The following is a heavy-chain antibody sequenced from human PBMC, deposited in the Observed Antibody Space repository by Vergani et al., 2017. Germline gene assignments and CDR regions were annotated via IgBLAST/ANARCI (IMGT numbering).Heavy chain of an antibody. CDR1: GFTFSSYE. V-gene: IGHV3-48*03. CDR2: ISSSGSTI. Sequence: EVQLVESGGGLVQPGGSLRLSCAASGFTFSSYEMNWVRQAPGKGLEWVSYISSSGSTIYYADSVKGRFTISRDNAKNSLYLQMNSLRAEDTAVYYCAGAADGYYGSGSSYFDYWGQGTLVTVSS. J-gene: IGHJ4*02. CDR3: AGAADGYYGSGSSYFDY. D-gene: IGHD3-10*01.